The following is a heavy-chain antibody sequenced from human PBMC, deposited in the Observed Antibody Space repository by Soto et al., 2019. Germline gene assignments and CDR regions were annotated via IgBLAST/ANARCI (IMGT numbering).Heavy chain of an antibody. V-gene: IGHV3-30-3*01. CDR1: GFTFSSYA. CDR2: ISYDGSNK. Sequence: GGSLRLSCAASGFTFSSYAMHWVRQAPGKGLEWVAVISYDGSNKYYADSVKGRFTISRDNSKNTLYLQMNSLRAEDTAVYYCARDMEVAGNVGEAFDIWGQGTMVTVSS. J-gene: IGHJ3*02. D-gene: IGHD6-19*01. CDR3: ARDMEVAGNVGEAFDI.